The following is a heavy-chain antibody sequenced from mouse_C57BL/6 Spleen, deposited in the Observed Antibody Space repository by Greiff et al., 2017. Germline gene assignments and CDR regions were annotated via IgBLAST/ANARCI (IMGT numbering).Heavy chain of an antibody. V-gene: IGHV1-80*01. CDR1: GYAFSSYW. Sequence: VQLVESGAELVKPGASVKISCKASGYAFSSYWMNWVKQRPGKGLEWIGQIYPGDGDTNYNGKFKGKATLTADKSSSTAYMQLSSLTSEDSAVYFCARGGYSNYYFDYWGQGTTLTVSS. D-gene: IGHD2-5*01. CDR3: ARGGYSNYYFDY. CDR2: IYPGDGDT. J-gene: IGHJ2*01.